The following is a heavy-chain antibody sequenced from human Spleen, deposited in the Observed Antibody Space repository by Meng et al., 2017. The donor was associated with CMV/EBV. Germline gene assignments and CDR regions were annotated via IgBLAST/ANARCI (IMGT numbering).Heavy chain of an antibody. CDR2: IRSSSNYI. CDR3: AREPYSSSFYYYYGMDV. D-gene: IGHD6-13*01. CDR1: GFTFSDYS. Sequence: GESLKISCAASGFTFSDYSMNWVRQAPGKGLEWVSSIRSSSNYIYYAYSVKGRFTISRDNAKNSLYLQMNSLRAEDTAVYYCAREPYSSSFYYYYGMDVWGQGTTVTVSS. V-gene: IGHV3-21*06. J-gene: IGHJ6*02.